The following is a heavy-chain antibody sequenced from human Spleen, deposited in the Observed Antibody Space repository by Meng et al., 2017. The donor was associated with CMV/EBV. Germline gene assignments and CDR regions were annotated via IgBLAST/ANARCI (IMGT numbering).Heavy chain of an antibody. J-gene: IGHJ6*02. CDR2: IYSGGSST. CDR1: GFTFSSYA. D-gene: IGHD2-2*01. V-gene: IGHV3-23*03. CDR3: AKVSCTSTSCYTGAFYYYYGMDV. Sequence: GGSLRLSCAASGFTFSSYAMSWVRQAPGKGLEWVSVIYSGGSSTYYADSVKGRFTISRDNSKNTLYLQMNSLRAEDTAVYYCAKVSCTSTSCYTGAFYYYYGMDVWGQGTTVTVSS.